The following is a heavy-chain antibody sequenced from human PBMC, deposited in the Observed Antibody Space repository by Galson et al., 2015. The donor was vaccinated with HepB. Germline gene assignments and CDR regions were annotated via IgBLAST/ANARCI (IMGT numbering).Heavy chain of an antibody. J-gene: IGHJ6*02. Sequence: SLRLSCAASGFTVSSNYMSWVRQAPGKGLEWVSVIYRGGSTYYADSVKGRFTISRDNSKNTLYLQMNSLRAEDTAAYYCARAILSLRIAVAGPVHGMDVWGQRTTVTVSS. CDR3: ARAILSLRIAVAGPVHGMDV. D-gene: IGHD6-19*01. V-gene: IGHV3-66*01. CDR2: IYRGGST. CDR1: GFTVSSNY.